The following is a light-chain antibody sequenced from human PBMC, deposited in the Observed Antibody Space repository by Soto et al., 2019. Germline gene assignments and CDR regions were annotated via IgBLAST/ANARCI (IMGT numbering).Light chain of an antibody. CDR2: GNS. CDR1: SSNIGAGYD. J-gene: IGLJ1*01. Sequence: QSVLTQPPSVSGAAGRRVTISCTGSSSNIGAGYDVHWYQQLPGTAPKLLIYGNSNRPSGVPDRFSGSKSGTSASLAITGLQAEDEAYYYCQSYDSSLSGLVFGTGTKVTVL. CDR3: QSYDSSLSGLV. V-gene: IGLV1-40*01.